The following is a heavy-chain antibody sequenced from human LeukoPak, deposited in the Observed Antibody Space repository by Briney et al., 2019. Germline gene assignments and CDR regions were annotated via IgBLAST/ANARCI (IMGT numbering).Heavy chain of an antibody. J-gene: IGHJ4*02. V-gene: IGHV3-21*01. CDR1: GFTFNSYA. D-gene: IGHD2/OR15-2a*01. Sequence: GGSLRLSCAASGFTFNSYAMSWVRQAPGKGLEWVSSISTSTSSIYYADSVKGRFTISRDNAKNSLSLQMNSLRVEDTAVYYCARGRDDYFLNYWGQGTLVTVSS. CDR3: ARGRDDYFLNY. CDR2: ISTSTSSI.